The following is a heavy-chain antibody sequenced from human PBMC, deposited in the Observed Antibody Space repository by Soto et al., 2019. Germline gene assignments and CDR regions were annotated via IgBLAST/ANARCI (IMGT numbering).Heavy chain of an antibody. D-gene: IGHD2-2*01. CDR2: INPLSGIP. Sequence: QVQLVQSGAEVKKPESSVNVSCRTSGGTFVRHVISWVRQAPGQGPEWMGKINPLSGIPNYAQKFQDRVTFTADTDSSTAYMELSSLRSDDTAVYYCAAPACAATWCSPSPDLDHWGQGTLVTVSS. CDR1: GGTFVRHV. V-gene: IGHV1-69*09. J-gene: IGHJ4*02. CDR3: AAPACAATWCSPSPDLDH.